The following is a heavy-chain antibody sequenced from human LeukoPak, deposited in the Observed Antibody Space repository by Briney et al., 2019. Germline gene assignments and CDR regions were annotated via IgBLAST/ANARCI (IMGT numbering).Heavy chain of an antibody. V-gene: IGHV4-59*01. Sequence: PSETLSLTCSVSGVSITGYSWSWIRQTPGKGLEWIGYIYYNGDTHYNPSLNSRLSMSVDTPNNQFSLNLRSVTAADTAVYYCVRGPYGSSISNWFDPWGQGLLVTVSS. J-gene: IGHJ5*02. CDR1: GVSITGYS. D-gene: IGHD3-10*01. CDR2: IYYNGDT. CDR3: VRGPYGSSISNWFDP.